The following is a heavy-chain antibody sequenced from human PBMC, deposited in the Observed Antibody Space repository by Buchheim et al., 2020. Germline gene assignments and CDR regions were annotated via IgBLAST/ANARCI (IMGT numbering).Heavy chain of an antibody. CDR2: IYSDGGT. D-gene: IGHD3-22*01. V-gene: IGHV4-39*07. J-gene: IGHJ5*02. CDR3: ARYEPYYYYFDT. CDR1: RGSIRNSDYY. Sequence: QLQLQESGPGLVKPSETLSLTCNVFRGSIRNSDYYWGWLRQPPGKGLEWIANIYSDGGTSYSPSLKSRVTISIDTSQDQFSLRLTSVTAADTAVYYCARYEPYYYYFDTWGQGAL.